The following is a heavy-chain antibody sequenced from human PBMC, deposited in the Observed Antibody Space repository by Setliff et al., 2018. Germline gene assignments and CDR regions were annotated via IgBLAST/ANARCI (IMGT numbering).Heavy chain of an antibody. J-gene: IGHJ2*01. Sequence: GSLRLSCTASGLSYINDWVSWVRQAPGKGLEWIGEINDSGTTNYSPSLKSRVTISLDASTNQFSLKLRSVSAADTAVYYCVRGWTWGAGWYLDLWGRGTLVTVSS. CDR1: GLSYINDW. V-gene: IGHV4-34*01. D-gene: IGHD7-27*01. CDR2: INDSGTT. CDR3: VRGWTWGAGWYLDL.